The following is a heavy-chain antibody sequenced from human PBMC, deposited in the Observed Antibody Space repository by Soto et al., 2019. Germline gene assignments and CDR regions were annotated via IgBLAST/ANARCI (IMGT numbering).Heavy chain of an antibody. CDR1: GFTVSSNY. J-gene: IGHJ3*02. Sequence: GGSLRLSCAASGFTVSSNYMSWVRQAPGKGLEWVSVIYSGGSTYYADSVKGRFTISRDNSKNTLYLQMNSLRAEDTAVYYCARERSPPDAFDIWGQGTMVTVSS. V-gene: IGHV3-53*01. CDR2: IYSGGST. CDR3: ARERSPPDAFDI.